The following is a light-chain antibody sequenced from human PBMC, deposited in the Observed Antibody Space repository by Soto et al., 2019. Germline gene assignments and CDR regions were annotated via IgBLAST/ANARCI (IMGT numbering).Light chain of an antibody. CDR2: DVS. Sequence: QSALTQPASVSGSPGQSITISCTGNSSDVGGYIYVSWYQQHPGKAPKLMIYDVSNRPSGVSARFSGSKSGNTASLTISGLQAEDEADYYCNSYTSSRTYVFGTGTKLTVL. CDR3: NSYTSSRTYV. J-gene: IGLJ1*01. CDR1: SSDVGGYIY. V-gene: IGLV2-14*01.